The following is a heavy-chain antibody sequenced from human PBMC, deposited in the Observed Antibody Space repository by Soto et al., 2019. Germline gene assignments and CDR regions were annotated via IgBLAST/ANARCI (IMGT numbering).Heavy chain of an antibody. Sequence: PGGSLRLSCAASGFTFDDYAMHWVRQAPGKGLEWVSGISWNSGSIGYADSVKGRFTISRDNAKNSLYLQMNSLRAEDTALYYCAKDRLRYCSGGSCFGFDYWGQGTLVTVSS. CDR3: AKDRLRYCSGGSCFGFDY. V-gene: IGHV3-9*01. J-gene: IGHJ4*02. CDR1: GFTFDDYA. D-gene: IGHD2-15*01. CDR2: ISWNSGSI.